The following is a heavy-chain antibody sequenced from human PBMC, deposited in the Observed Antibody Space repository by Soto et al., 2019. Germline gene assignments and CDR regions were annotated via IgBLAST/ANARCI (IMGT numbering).Heavy chain of an antibody. CDR1: GRSISSYY. CDR2: IYTSGST. D-gene: IGHD3-10*01. J-gene: IGHJ6*02. CDR3: AGGSEVRGGYYYYGMDV. Sequence: TLSLTCTVSGRSISSYYWSLLRQPAGKGLEWSGRIYTSGSTNYNPPLKSRVTMSVDTSKNQFSLKLSSVTAADTAVYYCAGGSEVRGGYYYYGMDVWGQGTTVTVSS. V-gene: IGHV4-4*07.